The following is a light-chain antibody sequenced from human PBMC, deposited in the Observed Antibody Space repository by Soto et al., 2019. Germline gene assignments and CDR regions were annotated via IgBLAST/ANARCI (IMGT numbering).Light chain of an antibody. CDR2: GAS. J-gene: IGKJ4*01. Sequence: EIVMTQSPATLSVSPGERATLSCRASQSVSSNLAWYQQKPGQAPRLLIYGASTRATGIPARFSGSGSGTEFTLTISSLQSEDFAVYSCQQYNIWPPLTFGGGTKVEIK. V-gene: IGKV3-15*01. CDR3: QQYNIWPPLT. CDR1: QSVSSN.